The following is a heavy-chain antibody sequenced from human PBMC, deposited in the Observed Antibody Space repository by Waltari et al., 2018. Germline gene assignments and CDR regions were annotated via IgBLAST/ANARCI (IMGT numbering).Heavy chain of an antibody. V-gene: IGHV3-48*03. D-gene: IGHD1-26*01. CDR1: GFTFSSYE. Sequence: EVQLVESGGGLIQPGGSLRLSCAASGFTFSSYELTWVRQAPGKGLEWISSISSSGTTIYYADSVKGRFTISRDNAKNSLYLQMNSLRAEETAVYYCATEFIVGVNFFDYWGQGTLVTISS. CDR2: ISSSGTTI. CDR3: ATEFIVGVNFFDY. J-gene: IGHJ4*02.